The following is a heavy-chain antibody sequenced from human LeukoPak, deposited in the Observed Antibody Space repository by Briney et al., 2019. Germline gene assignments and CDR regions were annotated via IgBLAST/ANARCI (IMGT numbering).Heavy chain of an antibody. V-gene: IGHV3-43*02. CDR3: AKESGKFDY. J-gene: IGHJ4*02. CDR2: TSGDGVST. CDR1: GLPIADFA. Sequence: GGSLRLSCVASGLPIADFAMHWVRQAPGKGLEWVSLTSGDGVSTFYADSVKGRFSISRDNGKNSLYLEMNSLRTEDAAMYYCAKESGKFDYWGQGTLVAVSS.